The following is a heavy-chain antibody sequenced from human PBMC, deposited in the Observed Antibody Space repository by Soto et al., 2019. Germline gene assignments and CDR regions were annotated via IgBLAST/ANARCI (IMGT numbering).Heavy chain of an antibody. Sequence: QLQLQESGPGLVKPSETLSLTCTVSGGSVSSSSYYWGWIRQPPGKGLEWIGSIYYSGRTYYNPSLKSRVTISVDTSKNQFSLKLSSVTAADTAVYYCARHEGGYYWGRGTLVTVSS. CDR1: GGSVSSSSYY. CDR3: ARHEGGYY. J-gene: IGHJ4*02. V-gene: IGHV4-39*01. CDR2: IYYSGRT. D-gene: IGHD5-12*01.